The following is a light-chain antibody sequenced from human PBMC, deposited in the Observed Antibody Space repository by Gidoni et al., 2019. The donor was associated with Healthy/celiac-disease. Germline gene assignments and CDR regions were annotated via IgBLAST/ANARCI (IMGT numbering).Light chain of an antibody. Sequence: SYELTQPHSVSVSPGQTASITCAGDKLGDKYACWYQQKPGQSPVLVIYQDSKRPSGIPERFSGSNSGNTATLLISGTQAMDEADYYCQAWDSSTAVVFGGGTKLPVL. J-gene: IGLJ2*01. CDR2: QDS. CDR1: KLGDKY. CDR3: QAWDSSTAVV. V-gene: IGLV3-1*01.